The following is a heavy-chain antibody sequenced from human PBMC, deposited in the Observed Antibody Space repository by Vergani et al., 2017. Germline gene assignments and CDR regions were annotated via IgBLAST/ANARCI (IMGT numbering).Heavy chain of an antibody. Sequence: QLQLQESGPGLLKPSETLSLTCSVSGTSISGSSDYWGWIRQPPGKGLEWIGSIFYTGTSYYNPSLESRATTSVDTSQNQFSLKLKSVTATDTGMYYCARPVGPSAIADGDHVWGQGTMVTVS. CDR2: IFYTGTS. CDR1: GTSISGSSDY. V-gene: IGHV4-39*01. J-gene: IGHJ3*01. CDR3: ARPVGPSAIADGDHV. D-gene: IGHD2-21*01.